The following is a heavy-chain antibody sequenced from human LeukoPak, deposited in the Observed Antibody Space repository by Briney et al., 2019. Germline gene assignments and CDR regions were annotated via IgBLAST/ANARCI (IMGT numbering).Heavy chain of an antibody. CDR3: ARGMSDYYYFDY. Sequence: PSETLSLTCTVSGASISSYSWSWIRQPAGKGLEWIGRIYTNGSTNYNPSLKSRATMSVDTSKNQFSLKLSSVTAADTAVYFCARGMSDYYYFDYWGQGTLVTVSS. D-gene: IGHD3-3*01. V-gene: IGHV4-4*07. CDR2: IYTNGST. CDR1: GASISSYS. J-gene: IGHJ4*02.